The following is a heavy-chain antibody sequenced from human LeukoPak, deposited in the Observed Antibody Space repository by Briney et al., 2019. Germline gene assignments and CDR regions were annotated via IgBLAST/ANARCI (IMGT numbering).Heavy chain of an antibody. J-gene: IGHJ3*02. Sequence: SVKVSCKASGGTFSSYAISWVRQAPGQGLEWMGGTIPIFGTANYAQKFQGRVTITADESTSTAYMELSSLRSEDTAVYYCARDQRLPGDAFDIWGQGTMVTVSS. V-gene: IGHV1-69*13. CDR3: ARDQRLPGDAFDI. CDR1: GGTFSSYA. D-gene: IGHD7-27*01. CDR2: TIPIFGTA.